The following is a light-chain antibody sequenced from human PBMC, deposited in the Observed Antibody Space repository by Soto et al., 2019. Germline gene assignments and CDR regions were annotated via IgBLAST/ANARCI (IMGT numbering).Light chain of an antibody. CDR1: SSYVGGYNY. CDR3: TSYTSSTTLDV. V-gene: IGLV2-14*01. CDR2: EVS. J-gene: IGLJ1*01. Sequence: AHAQPASLSGSPGPSITISCTGTSSYVGGYNYVSWYQQHPGKAPKLMIYEVSNRPSGVSNRFSGSKSGHKASLTISGLQSEDEADYFCTSYTSSTTLDVFGTGTKVTVL.